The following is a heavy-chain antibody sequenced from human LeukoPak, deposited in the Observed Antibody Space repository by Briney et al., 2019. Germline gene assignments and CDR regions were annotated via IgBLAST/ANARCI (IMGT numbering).Heavy chain of an antibody. CDR1: GFTCSDGY. V-gene: IGHV3-11*04. D-gene: IGHD3-10*01. Sequence: PGGSLRLSCAASGFTCSDGYMTWIRQAPGKGLEWVSYISNSDGTTYYADFVRGRFTISRDNAKKSLYLQMNSLTVEDTAVYYCARGGSYSCLDYWGQGTLVTVSS. CDR3: ARGGSYSCLDY. CDR2: ISNSDGTT. J-gene: IGHJ4*02.